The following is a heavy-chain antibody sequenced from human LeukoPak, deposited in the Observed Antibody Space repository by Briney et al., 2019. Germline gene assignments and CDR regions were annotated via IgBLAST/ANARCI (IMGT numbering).Heavy chain of an antibody. D-gene: IGHD3-10*01. CDR3: ARDSGTTGEVKFDP. Sequence: SETLSLTCTVSGGSISSYYCSWILQPAGKGLEWIGRIYNSGSTTYNPSLKSRVTMSVDTSKNQFSLKLSSVTAADTAVYYCARDSGTTGEVKFDPWGQGTLVTVSS. J-gene: IGHJ5*02. V-gene: IGHV4-4*07. CDR1: GGSISSYY. CDR2: IYNSGST.